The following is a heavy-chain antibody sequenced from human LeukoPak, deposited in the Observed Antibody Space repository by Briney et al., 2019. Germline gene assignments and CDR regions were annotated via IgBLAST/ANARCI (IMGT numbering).Heavy chain of an antibody. CDR3: AKDKQWAFDY. D-gene: IGHD1-26*01. Sequence: GGSLRLSCSASGFTFSIYGMSWIRQAPGKRLEWVSAISANGRTPYYADSVKGRFTISRDNSVNTLFLQMNSLRAEDTAVYYCAKDKQWAFDYWGQGTLVTVFS. CDR2: ISANGRTP. CDR1: GFTFSIYG. V-gene: IGHV3-23*01. J-gene: IGHJ4*02.